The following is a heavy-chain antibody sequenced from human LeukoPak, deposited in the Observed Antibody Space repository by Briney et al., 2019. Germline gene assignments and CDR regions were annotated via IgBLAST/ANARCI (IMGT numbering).Heavy chain of an antibody. CDR3: ARGRPGLASAGIYDF. D-gene: IGHD6-13*01. CDR2: MNPNTDKT. Sequence: ASVKVSCKASGYTFTSSDINWVRQATGQGLEWMGWMNPNTDKTDYARNFQGRVTMTKNISISTAYMEVSSLTYEDTAIYYCARGRPGLASAGIYDFWGQGTLITVSS. J-gene: IGHJ4*02. CDR1: GYTFTSSD. V-gene: IGHV1-8*01.